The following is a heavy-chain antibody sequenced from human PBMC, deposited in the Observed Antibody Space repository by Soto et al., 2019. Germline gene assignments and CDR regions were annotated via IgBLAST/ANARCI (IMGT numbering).Heavy chain of an antibody. Sequence: GGSLRLSCAASGFTFSSYGMHWVRQAPGKGLEWVAVISYDGSNKYYADSVKGRFTISRDNSKNTLYLQMNSLRAEDTAVYYCAKGSGPHFYYYYMDVWGKGTTVTVSS. V-gene: IGHV3-30*18. CDR3: AKGSGPHFYYYYMDV. CDR2: ISYDGSNK. CDR1: GFTFSSYG. D-gene: IGHD6-19*01. J-gene: IGHJ6*03.